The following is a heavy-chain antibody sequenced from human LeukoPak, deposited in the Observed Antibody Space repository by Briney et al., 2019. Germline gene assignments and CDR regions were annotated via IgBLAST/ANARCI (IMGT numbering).Heavy chain of an antibody. CDR1: GFTFSSYA. CDR2: ISGSGGST. J-gene: IGHJ5*02. V-gene: IGHV3-23*01. CDR3: AKDGYSYGPYNWFDP. D-gene: IGHD5-18*01. Sequence: PGGSLRLSCAASGFTFSSYAMSWVRQAPGKGLEWVSAISGSGGSTYYADSVKGRFAISRDNSKNTLYLQMNSLRAEDTAVYYCAKDGYSYGPYNWFDPWGQGTLVTVSS.